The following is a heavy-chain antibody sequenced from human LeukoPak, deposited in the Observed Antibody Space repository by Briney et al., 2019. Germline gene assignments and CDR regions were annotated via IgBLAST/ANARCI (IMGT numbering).Heavy chain of an antibody. V-gene: IGHV4-39*07. J-gene: IGHJ4*02. CDR1: GGSISSSSYY. CDR2: IYYSGST. D-gene: IGHD3-9*01. Sequence: SETLSLTCTVSGGSISSSSYYWGWIRQPPGKGLEWIGSIYYSGSTYYNPSLKSRVTISVDTSKNQFSLKLSSVTAADTAVDYCARWRAFRYFDWLMRRGYFDYWGQGTLVTGSS. CDR3: ARWRAFRYFDWLMRRGYFDY.